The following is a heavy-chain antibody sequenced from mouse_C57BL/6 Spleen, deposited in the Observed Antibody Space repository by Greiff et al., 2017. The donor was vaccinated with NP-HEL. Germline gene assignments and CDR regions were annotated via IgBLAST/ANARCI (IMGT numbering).Heavy chain of an antibody. CDR1: GFNIKDYY. J-gene: IGHJ4*01. D-gene: IGHD1-1*01. CDR3: ASGVDSSCYYAMDY. V-gene: IGHV14-2*01. Sequence: EVQLQQSGAELVKPGASVKLSCTASGFNIKDYYMHWVKQRTEQGLEWIGRIDTEDGETKYAPKFQGKATITADTSANTAYLQLSSLTSEDTAVYYFASGVDSSCYYAMDYWGQGTSVTVSS. CDR2: IDTEDGET.